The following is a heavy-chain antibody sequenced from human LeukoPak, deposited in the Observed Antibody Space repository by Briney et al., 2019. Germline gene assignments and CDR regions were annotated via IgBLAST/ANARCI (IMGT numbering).Heavy chain of an antibody. D-gene: IGHD1-7*01. V-gene: IGHV4-59*01. J-gene: IGHJ6*02. Sequence: SETLSLTCTVSGGSISSYYWSWLRQPPGKGLEWLGYIYYSGSTNYNPSLKSRVTISVDTSKNQFSLKLSSVTAADTAVYYCARDNWNYGSSMDVWGQGTTVTVSS. CDR2: IYYSGST. CDR1: GGSISSYY. CDR3: ARDNWNYGSSMDV.